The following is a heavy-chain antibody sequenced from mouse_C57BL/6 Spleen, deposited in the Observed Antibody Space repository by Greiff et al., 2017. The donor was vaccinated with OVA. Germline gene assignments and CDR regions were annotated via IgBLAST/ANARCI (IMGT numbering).Heavy chain of an antibody. J-gene: IGHJ2*01. CDR2: IDPETGGT. CDR3: TVEVYYYGSSNLYFDY. CDR1: GYTFTDYE. V-gene: IGHV1-15*01. Sequence: VQLQQSGAELVRPGASVTLSCKASGYTFTDYEMHWVKQTPVHGLEWIGAIDPETGGTAYNEKFKGKAILTADKSSSTAYMELRSLKSEDSAVYYCTVEVYYYGSSNLYFDYWGKGTTLTVSS. D-gene: IGHD1-1*01.